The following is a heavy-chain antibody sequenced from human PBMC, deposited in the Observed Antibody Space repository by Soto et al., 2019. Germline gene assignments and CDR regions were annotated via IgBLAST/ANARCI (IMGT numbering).Heavy chain of an antibody. D-gene: IGHD2-21*02. J-gene: IGHJ6*02. Sequence: PSETLSLTCTVSGGSISSYYWSWIRQPPGKGLEWIGYMYYSGSTNYNPSLKSRVTMSVDTSKNQFSLKLSSVTAADTAVYYCARSHIVVVTAKSYGMDVWGQGTTVTVSS. CDR3: ARSHIVVVTAKSYGMDV. CDR1: GGSISSYY. V-gene: IGHV4-59*01. CDR2: MYYSGST.